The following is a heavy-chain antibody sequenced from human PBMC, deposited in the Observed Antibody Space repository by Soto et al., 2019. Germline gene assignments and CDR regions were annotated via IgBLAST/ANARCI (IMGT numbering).Heavy chain of an antibody. D-gene: IGHD1-1*01. Sequence: GGSLRLSCAASGFTFSSYAMHWVRQAPGKGLEWVAVISYDGSNKYYADSVKGRFTISRDNSKNTLYLQMNSLRAEDTAVYYCARDISPPTPQHGYFDLWGRGTLVTVSS. CDR3: ARDISPPTPQHGYFDL. V-gene: IGHV3-30*04. CDR1: GFTFSSYA. CDR2: ISYDGSNK. J-gene: IGHJ2*01.